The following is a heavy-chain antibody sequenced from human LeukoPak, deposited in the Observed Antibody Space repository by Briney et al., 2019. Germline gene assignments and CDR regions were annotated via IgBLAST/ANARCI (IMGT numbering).Heavy chain of an antibody. V-gene: IGHV4-59*12. J-gene: IGHJ6*02. D-gene: IGHD6-19*01. CDR2: ISDIGSI. CDR3: ARGHSSDIAVQLYGMDV. CDR1: GGSISSYY. Sequence: SETLSLTCTVSGGSISSYYWSWIRQPPGKGLEWIAYISDIGSINYNPSLKSRVTISLDTSKNQFSLKLSSVTAADTAVYYCARGHSSDIAVQLYGMDVWGQGTTVTVSS.